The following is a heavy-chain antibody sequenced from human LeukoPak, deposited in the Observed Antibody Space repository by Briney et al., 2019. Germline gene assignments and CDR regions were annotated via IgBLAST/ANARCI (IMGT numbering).Heavy chain of an antibody. Sequence: GESLKISCKGSGYRFTDYWIGWVRQMPGKGLEWMGIIYPGDSDTRYSPSFQGQVTISADKSINTAHLQWGSLKASDTAMHYCARGAAGTTPDYYYFGLDVWGQGTTVRVSS. CDR3: ARGAAGTTPDYYYFGLDV. CDR1: GYRFTDYW. D-gene: IGHD1-7*01. J-gene: IGHJ6*02. V-gene: IGHV5-51*01. CDR2: IYPGDSDT.